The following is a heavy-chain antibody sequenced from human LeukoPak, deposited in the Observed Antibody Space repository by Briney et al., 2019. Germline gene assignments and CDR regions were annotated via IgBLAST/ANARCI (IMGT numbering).Heavy chain of an antibody. Sequence: ASVTVSFKASGGTFSSYAISWVRQAPGQGLEWMGGIIPIFGTANYAQKFQGRVTITADESTSTAYMELSSLRSEDTAVYYCARDRNSGWPFDYWGQGTLVTVSS. CDR3: ARDRNSGWPFDY. J-gene: IGHJ4*02. V-gene: IGHV1-69*13. CDR2: IIPIFGTA. D-gene: IGHD6-19*01. CDR1: GGTFSSYA.